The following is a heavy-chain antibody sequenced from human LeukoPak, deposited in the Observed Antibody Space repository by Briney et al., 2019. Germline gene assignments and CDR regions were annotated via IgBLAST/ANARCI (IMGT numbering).Heavy chain of an antibody. V-gene: IGHV4-34*01. J-gene: IGHJ4*02. CDR1: SGSLGGYY. D-gene: IGHD3-10*01. CDR2: VKPGGVT. Sequence: SETLSLTCAVYSGSLGGYYWSWIRQPPGKGLEWIGEVKPGGVTNYNPSVKSRVTISADTSKNQLSLNLNSATAADTAVYYCARGSIYYGSGWGDYWGQGTLVTVSS. CDR3: ARGSIYYGSGWGDY.